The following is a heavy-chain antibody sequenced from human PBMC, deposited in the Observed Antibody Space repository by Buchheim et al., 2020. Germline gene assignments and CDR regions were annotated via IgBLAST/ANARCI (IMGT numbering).Heavy chain of an antibody. CDR3: ARGDISTWLFDY. V-gene: IGHV4-59*02. J-gene: IGHJ4*02. CDR2: VYYSGST. CDR1: GGSVSGYY. Sequence: QVQLRESGPGLVKPSETLSLTCTVSGGSVSGYYWSWIRQPPGKGLEWVGYVYYSGSTNYNPSLKSRVTISVDTSKNQFSLKVMSVIAADTAVYYCARGDISTWLFDYWGQGTL. D-gene: IGHD6-13*01.